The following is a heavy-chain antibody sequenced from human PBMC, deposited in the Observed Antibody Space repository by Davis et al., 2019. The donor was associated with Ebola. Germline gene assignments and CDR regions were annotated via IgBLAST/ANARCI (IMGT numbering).Heavy chain of an antibody. D-gene: IGHD6-6*01. V-gene: IGHV3-9*01. CDR3: AKDKGLQLVRHFGMDV. J-gene: IGHJ6*02. CDR2: ISWNSGHI. Sequence: SLKISCAASGFTFDDYAMHWVRQAPGKGLEWVSGISWNSGHIGYADFLKGRVTIPRDNAKNSLYLEMNSLRVEDTAFYYCAKDKGLQLVRHFGMDVWGLGTTVTVSS. CDR1: GFTFDDYA.